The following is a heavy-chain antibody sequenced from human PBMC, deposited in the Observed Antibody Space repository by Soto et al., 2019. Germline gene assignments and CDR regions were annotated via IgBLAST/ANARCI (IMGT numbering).Heavy chain of an antibody. CDR2: ISAYNGNT. J-gene: IGHJ6*02. CDR3: ARGRIQLWLGHYYGMDV. D-gene: IGHD5-18*01. CDR1: GYTFTSYG. V-gene: IGHV1-18*04. Sequence: QVQLVQSGAEVKKPGASVKVSCKASGYTFTSYGISWVRQAPGQGLEWMGWISAYNGNTNYAQKLQGRVTMTTDTSTCTAYMELRSLRSDDTAVYYCARGRIQLWLGHYYGMDVWGQGTTVTVSS.